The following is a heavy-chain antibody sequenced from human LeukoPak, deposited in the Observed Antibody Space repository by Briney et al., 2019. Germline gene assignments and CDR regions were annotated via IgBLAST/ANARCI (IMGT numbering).Heavy chain of an antibody. CDR3: ALAYYYDSSGRRPRDAFDI. Sequence: GASVKVSCKASGYTFTGYYMHWVRQAPGQGLEWMGWINPNSGGTNYAQKFQGRVTMTRDTSISTAYMELSRLRSDDTAVYYCALAYYYDSSGRRPRDAFDIWGQGTMVTVSS. CDR2: INPNSGGT. CDR1: GYTFTGYY. J-gene: IGHJ3*02. V-gene: IGHV1-2*02. D-gene: IGHD3-22*01.